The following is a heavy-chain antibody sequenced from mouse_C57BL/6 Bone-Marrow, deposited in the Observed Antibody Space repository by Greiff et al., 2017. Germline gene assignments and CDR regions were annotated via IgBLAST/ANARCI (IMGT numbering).Heavy chain of an antibody. D-gene: IGHD4-1*01. CDR2: IWSGGST. J-gene: IGHJ2*01. CDR1: GFSLTSYG. Sequence: VMLVESGPGLVQPSQSLSITCTVSGFSLTSYGVHWVRQSPGKGLEWLGVIWSGGSTDYNAAVITRQSISKDNSKSQVFFKMNSLQADDTAIYYCARTRTGSIDYWGQGTTLTVSS. V-gene: IGHV2-2*01. CDR3: ARTRTGSIDY.